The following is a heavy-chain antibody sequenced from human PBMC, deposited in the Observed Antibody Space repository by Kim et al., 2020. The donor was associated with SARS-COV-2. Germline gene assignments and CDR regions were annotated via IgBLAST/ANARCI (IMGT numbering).Heavy chain of an antibody. Sequence: ASVKVSCKASGYTFTSYAMNWVRQAPGQGLEWMGWINTNTGNPTYAQVFTGRFVFSLDTSVSTAYLQISSLKAEDTAEYYCAIPDIVVVPAAKGTAFDIWGQGTMVTVSS. CDR2: INTNTGNP. CDR1: GYTFTSYA. V-gene: IGHV7-4-1*02. D-gene: IGHD2-2*01. J-gene: IGHJ3*02. CDR3: AIPDIVVVPAAKGTAFDI.